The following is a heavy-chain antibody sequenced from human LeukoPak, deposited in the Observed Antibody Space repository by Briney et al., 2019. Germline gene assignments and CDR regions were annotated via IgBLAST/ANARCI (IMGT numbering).Heavy chain of an antibody. CDR1: GGSISSSSYY. J-gene: IGHJ4*02. Sequence: SETLSLTCTVSGGSISSSSYYWGWIRQPPGKGLEWIGRIYYSGSTYYNPSLKSRVTISVDTSKNQFSLKLSSVTAADTAVYYCARTARSSSSLNFDYWGQGTLVTVSS. V-gene: IGHV4-39*01. CDR2: IYYSGST. CDR3: ARTARSSSSLNFDY. D-gene: IGHD6-6*01.